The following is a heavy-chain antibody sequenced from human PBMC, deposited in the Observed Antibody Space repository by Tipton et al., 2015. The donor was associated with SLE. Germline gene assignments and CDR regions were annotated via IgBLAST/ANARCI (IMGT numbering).Heavy chain of an antibody. V-gene: IGHV3-30*04. CDR1: GFTFSSYA. Sequence: SLRLSCAASGFTFSSYAMHWVRQAPGKGLEWVAVISYDGSNKYYADSVKGRFTISRDNSKNTVFLQMNDLRDDDTAVYYCARGGYSGSYWDAFDIWGQGTMVTVSS. D-gene: IGHD1-26*01. J-gene: IGHJ3*02. CDR3: ARGGYSGSYWDAFDI. CDR2: ISYDGSNK.